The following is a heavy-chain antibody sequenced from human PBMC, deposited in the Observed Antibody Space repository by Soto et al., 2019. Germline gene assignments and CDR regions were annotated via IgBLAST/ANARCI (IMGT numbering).Heavy chain of an antibody. V-gene: IGHV3-49*04. CDR3: ARYRAAADMADFDY. D-gene: IGHD6-13*01. CDR2: IRGKAYGGTT. Sequence: GGSLRLSCTASGFTFGGYGLSWVRRAPGKGLEWVGAIRGKAYGGTTEYAASERGRFIISRNDSKNTAYLQMNNVRTEDTAVHFCARYRAAADMADFDYWGQGTLVTVSS. CDR1: GFTFGGYG. J-gene: IGHJ4*02.